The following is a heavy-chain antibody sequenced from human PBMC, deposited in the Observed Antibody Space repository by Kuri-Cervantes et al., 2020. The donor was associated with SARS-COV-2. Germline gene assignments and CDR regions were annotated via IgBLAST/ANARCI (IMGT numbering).Heavy chain of an antibody. D-gene: IGHD1-26*01. V-gene: IGHV4-34*01. Sequence: QTHSLTCAVYGGSFSGYYWSWIRQPPGKGLEWIGEINHSGSTYYNPSLKSRVTISVDTSKNQFSLKLSSVTAADTAVYYCARAGSYLDAFDIWGQGTMVTVSS. CDR1: GGSFSGYY. CDR2: INHSGST. J-gene: IGHJ3*02. CDR3: ARAGSYLDAFDI.